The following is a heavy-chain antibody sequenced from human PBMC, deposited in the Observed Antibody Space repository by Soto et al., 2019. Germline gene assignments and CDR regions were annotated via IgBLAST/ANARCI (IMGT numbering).Heavy chain of an antibody. V-gene: IGHV4-59*01. CDR1: GGSISSYY. Sequence: PSETLSLTCTVSGGSISSYYWSWIRQPPGKGLEWIGYIYYSGSTNYNPSHKSRVTISVDTSKNQLSLKLSSVTAADTAVYYCARFYRYCSSTSCYAEDYYYYMDVWGKGTTVTVSS. J-gene: IGHJ6*03. CDR2: IYYSGST. D-gene: IGHD2-2*01. CDR3: ARFYRYCSSTSCYAEDYYYYMDV.